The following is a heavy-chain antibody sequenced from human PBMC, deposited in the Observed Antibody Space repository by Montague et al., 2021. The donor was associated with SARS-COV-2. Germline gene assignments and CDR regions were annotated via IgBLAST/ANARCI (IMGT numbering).Heavy chain of an antibody. CDR1: GGSIPSTNW. V-gene: IGHV4-4*02. J-gene: IGHJ3*02. Sequence: SETLSLTCAVSGGSIPSTNWWSWVRQPPGKGLEWIGEIHHSGSTNSSPSLKSRVTMSIDKSSNQFSLNLNSVTAADTAVYYCARGDYGDYRDAFDIWGQGTVVTVSS. CDR3: ARGDYGDYRDAFDI. CDR2: IHHSGST. D-gene: IGHD4-17*01.